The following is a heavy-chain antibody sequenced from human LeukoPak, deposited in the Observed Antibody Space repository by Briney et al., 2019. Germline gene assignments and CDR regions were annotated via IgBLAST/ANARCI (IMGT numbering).Heavy chain of an antibody. J-gene: IGHJ4*02. D-gene: IGHD2-15*01. V-gene: IGHV3-23*01. CDR1: GFTFSSYA. CDR3: AKQLGYCSDGSCYFPY. Sequence: PGGSLRLSSAASGFTFSSYALHWVRQAPGKGLEWVSAISNNGGYTYYADSVQGRFTISRDNSKSTLCLQMNSLRAEDTAVYYCAKQLGYCSDGSCYFPYWGQGTLVTVSS. CDR2: ISNNGGYT.